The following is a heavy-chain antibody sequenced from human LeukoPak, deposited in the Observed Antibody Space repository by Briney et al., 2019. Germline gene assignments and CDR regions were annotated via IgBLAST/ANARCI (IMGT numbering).Heavy chain of an antibody. D-gene: IGHD3-10*01. CDR3: ARDEHPNYYGSGSYGRF. CDR2: IYSGVST. J-gene: IGHJ4*02. Sequence: GGALRLSCAASGFTVSSNYMSWVRQAPGKGLGWGLVIYSGVSTYYADSVKGLFTISRDKSKNTLNLQMNTLRAEDTAVYYCARDEHPNYYGSGSYGRFWGQGTLVTVSS. V-gene: IGHV3-53*01. CDR1: GFTVSSNY.